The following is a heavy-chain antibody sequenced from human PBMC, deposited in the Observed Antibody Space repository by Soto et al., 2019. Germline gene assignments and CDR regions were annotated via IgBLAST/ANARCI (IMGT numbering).Heavy chain of an antibody. CDR2: IGTAGDT. D-gene: IGHD6-6*01. Sequence: VGSLRLSCAASGFTFSSYDMHWDRQATGKGLEWVSAIGTAGDTYYPGSVKGRFTISRENAKNSLYLQMNSLRAGDTAVYYCARATPHSRGAARPPRGYWYYGMDVWGQGTTVTVSS. CDR1: GFTFSSYD. CDR3: ARATPHSRGAARPPRGYWYYGMDV. V-gene: IGHV3-13*01. J-gene: IGHJ6*02.